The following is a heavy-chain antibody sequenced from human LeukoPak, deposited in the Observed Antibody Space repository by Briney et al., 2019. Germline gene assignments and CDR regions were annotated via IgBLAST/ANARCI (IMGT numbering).Heavy chain of an antibody. D-gene: IGHD3-22*01. CDR1: GFTFDDYA. CDR2: ISWNSGSI. Sequence: GGSLRLSCAASGFTFDDYAMHWVRQAPGKGLEWVSGISWNSGSIGYADSVKGRFTISRDNAKNSLYLQMNSLRAEDTALYYCAKDFSHYYDSSGSGDDAFDICGQGTMVTVSS. V-gene: IGHV3-9*01. J-gene: IGHJ3*02. CDR3: AKDFSHYYDSSGSGDDAFDI.